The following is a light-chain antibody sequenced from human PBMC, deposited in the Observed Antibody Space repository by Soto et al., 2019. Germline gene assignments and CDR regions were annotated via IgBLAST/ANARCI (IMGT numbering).Light chain of an antibody. CDR2: DVS. J-gene: IGLJ3*02. CDR3: CSYAGSYNWL. Sequence: QSVLTQPRSVSGSPGQSVTISCTGSTSDVGTYQYVSWYQQHPGKAPRVIIYDVSERPSGVPDRFSGSKSGNTASLTISGLQAEDEANYYCCSYAGSYNWLFGGGTKVTVL. V-gene: IGLV2-11*01. CDR1: TSDVGTYQY.